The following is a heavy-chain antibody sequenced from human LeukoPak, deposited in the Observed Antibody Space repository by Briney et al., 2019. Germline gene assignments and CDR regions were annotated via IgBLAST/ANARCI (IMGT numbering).Heavy chain of an antibody. CDR3: ARDSFPYCSSTSCINWFDP. V-gene: IGHV3-30*04. CDR2: ISYDGSNK. Sequence: SGGSLRLSCAASGFTFSSYAMHWVRQAPGTGLEWVAVISYDGSNKYYADSVKGRFTISRDNSKNTLYLQMNSLRAEDTAVYYCARDSFPYCSSTSCINWFDPWGQGTLVTVSS. J-gene: IGHJ5*02. CDR1: GFTFSSYA. D-gene: IGHD2-2*01.